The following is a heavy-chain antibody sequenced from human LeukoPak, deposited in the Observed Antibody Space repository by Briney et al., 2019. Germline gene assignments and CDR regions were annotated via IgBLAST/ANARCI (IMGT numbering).Heavy chain of an antibody. D-gene: IGHD6-19*01. CDR3: ARASTGVAGTIGY. CDR1: GYTFTGYY. CDR2: INPNSGGT. Sequence: ASVKVSCKASGYTFTGYYMHWVRQAPGQGLEWMGWINPNSGGTNYAQKFQGRVTMTRDTSISTAHMELSRLRSDDTAVYYCARASTGVAGTIGYWGQGTLVTVSS. J-gene: IGHJ4*02. V-gene: IGHV1-2*02.